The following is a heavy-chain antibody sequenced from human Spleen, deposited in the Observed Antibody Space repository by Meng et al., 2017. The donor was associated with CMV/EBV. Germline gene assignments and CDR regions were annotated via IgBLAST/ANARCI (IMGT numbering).Heavy chain of an antibody. V-gene: IGHV1-18*01. D-gene: IGHD2-2*01. Sequence: ASVKVSCKASGYTFTSYGISWVRQAPGQGLEWMGWISAYNGNTNYAQKLQGRVTMTTDTSTSTAYMELSSLRSEDTAVYYCARTYCSSTSCAFAHYYYGMDVWGQGTTVTVSS. J-gene: IGHJ6*02. CDR2: ISAYNGNT. CDR3: ARTYCSSTSCAFAHYYYGMDV. CDR1: GYTFTSYG.